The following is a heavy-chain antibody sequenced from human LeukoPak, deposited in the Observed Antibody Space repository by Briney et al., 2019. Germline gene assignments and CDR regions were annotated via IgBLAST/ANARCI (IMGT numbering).Heavy chain of an antibody. D-gene: IGHD3-22*01. CDR3: AKDTRESYYDSSGAIFQH. CDR1: GYTFTSYY. J-gene: IGHJ1*01. CDR2: INPSGGST. Sequence: ASVKVSCKASGYTFTSYYMHWVRQAPGQGLEWMGIINPSGGSTSYAQKFQGRVTMTRDTSTSTVYMELSSLRAEDTALYYCAKDTRESYYDSSGAIFQHWGQGTLVTVSS. V-gene: IGHV1-46*01.